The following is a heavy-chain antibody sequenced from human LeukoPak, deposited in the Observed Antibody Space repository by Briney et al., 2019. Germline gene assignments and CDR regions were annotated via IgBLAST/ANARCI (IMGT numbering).Heavy chain of an antibody. CDR3: ARDASPITMLRGSRFDP. V-gene: IGHV4-59*01. CDR1: GGSISTYY. J-gene: IGHJ5*02. D-gene: IGHD3-10*01. CDR2: IYYSGRT. Sequence: SETLSLTCTVSGGSISTYYWNWIRQPPGKGLEWIGHIYYSGRTNYNPSLKSRVTISVDMSKNQFSLKLNSATAADTAVYYCARDASPITMLRGSRFDPWGQGTLVTVSS.